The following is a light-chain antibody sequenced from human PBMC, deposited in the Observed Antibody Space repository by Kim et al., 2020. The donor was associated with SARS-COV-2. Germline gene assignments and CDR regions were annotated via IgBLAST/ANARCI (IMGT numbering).Light chain of an antibody. J-gene: IGLJ3*02. Sequence: VKLSCTLSSGHSSYAIAWHQQQPEKGPRYLMKLNSDGSHSKGDGIPDRFSGSSSGAERYLTISSLQSEDEADYYCQTWGTGIFWVFGGGTQLTVL. CDR1: SGHSSYA. V-gene: IGLV4-69*01. CDR3: QTWGTGIFWV. CDR2: LNSDGSH.